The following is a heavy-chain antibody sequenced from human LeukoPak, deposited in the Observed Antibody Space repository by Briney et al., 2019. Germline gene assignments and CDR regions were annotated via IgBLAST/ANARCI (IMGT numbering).Heavy chain of an antibody. CDR2: ISYEGSNK. Sequence: GRSLRLSCAASGFTFSSYAMHWVRQAPGKGLEWVAVISYEGSNKYYADSVKGRFTISRDNSKNTLYLQMNSLRAEDTAVYYCARDSSGWYHAFDIWGQGTMVTVSS. V-gene: IGHV3-30-3*01. CDR3: ARDSSGWYHAFDI. CDR1: GFTFSSYA. J-gene: IGHJ3*02. D-gene: IGHD6-19*01.